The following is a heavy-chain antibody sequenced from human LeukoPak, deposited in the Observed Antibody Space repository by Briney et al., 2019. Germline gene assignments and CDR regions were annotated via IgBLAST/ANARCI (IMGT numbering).Heavy chain of an antibody. CDR1: GGSISSSSYY. V-gene: IGHV4-39*01. D-gene: IGHD6-13*01. Sequence: TSETLSLTCTVSGGSISSSSYYWGWIRQPPGKGLEWIGSIYYSGSTYYNPSLKSRVTISVDTSKNQFSLKLSSVTAADTAVYYCASSRAFYSSSWYWWGQGTLVTVSS. CDR2: IYYSGST. J-gene: IGHJ4*02. CDR3: ASSRAFYSSSWYW.